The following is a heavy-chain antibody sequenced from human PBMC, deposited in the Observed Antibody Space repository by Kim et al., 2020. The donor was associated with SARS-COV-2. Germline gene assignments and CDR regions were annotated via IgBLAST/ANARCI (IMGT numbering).Heavy chain of an antibody. V-gene: IGHV3-21*01. CDR3: ARDLELLWFGEGGY. J-gene: IGHJ4*02. CDR1: GFTFSSYS. CDR2: ISSSSSYI. D-gene: IGHD3-10*01. Sequence: GGSLRLSCAASGFTFSSYSMNWVRQAPGKGLEWVSSISSSSSYIYYADSVKGRFTISRDNAKNSLYLQMNSLRAEDTAVYYCARDLELLWFGEGGYWGQGTLVTVSS.